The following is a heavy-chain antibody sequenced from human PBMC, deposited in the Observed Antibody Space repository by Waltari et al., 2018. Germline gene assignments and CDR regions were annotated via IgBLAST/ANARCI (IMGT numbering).Heavy chain of an antibody. CDR3: AHKYLFHCLRTDCNPTMWYFDL. Sequence: QITLKESGPTLVKPTQTLTVTCTFSGFSFSSRGVAVGWIRQPPGKALEWLAVIYWDDDKHYSPSLKSRLTIAKDTSKNQVVLTMTNMYPVDTATYYCAHKYLFHCLRTDCNPTMWYFDLWGRGTLVTVSS. CDR1: GFSFSSRGVA. CDR2: IYWDDDK. V-gene: IGHV2-5*02. J-gene: IGHJ2*01. D-gene: IGHD2-21*01.